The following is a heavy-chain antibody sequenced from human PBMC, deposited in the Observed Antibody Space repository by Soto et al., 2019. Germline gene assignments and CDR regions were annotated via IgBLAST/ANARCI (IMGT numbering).Heavy chain of an antibody. V-gene: IGHV4-4*02. Sequence: SETLSLTCAVSSGSISSSNWWSWVRQPPGKGLEWIGEIYHSGSTNYNPSLKSRVTISVDKSKNQFSLKLSSVTAADTAVYYCARGHGGIAYYYMDVWGKGTTVTVSS. CDR2: IYHSGST. CDR3: ARGHGGIAYYYMDV. CDR1: SGSISSSNW. J-gene: IGHJ6*03. D-gene: IGHD2-15*01.